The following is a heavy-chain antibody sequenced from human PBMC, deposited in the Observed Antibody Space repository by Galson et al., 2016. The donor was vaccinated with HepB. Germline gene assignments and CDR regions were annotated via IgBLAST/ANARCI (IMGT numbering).Heavy chain of an antibody. V-gene: IGHV3-23*01. Sequence: SLRLSCAASGFTFSSYAMSWVRQAPGKGLEWVSAISGSGGSTYYADSVKGRFTISRDNAKNSLYLQMNSPRAEDTAVYYCASSGYSSSWYDYWGQGTLVTVSS. D-gene: IGHD6-13*01. J-gene: IGHJ4*02. CDR2: ISGSGGST. CDR3: ASSGYSSSWYDY. CDR1: GFTFSSYA.